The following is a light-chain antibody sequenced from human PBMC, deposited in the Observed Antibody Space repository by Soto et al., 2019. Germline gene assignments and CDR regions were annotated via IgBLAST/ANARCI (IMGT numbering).Light chain of an antibody. V-gene: IGLV3-9*01. CDR3: QVWDSSIWV. Sequence: SYELTQPLSVSVALGQTARITCGGNNIGSKNVHWYQQKPDQAPVLVIYRDSNRPSGIPERFSGSNSGNTATLTISRAQAGDEADYYCQVWDSSIWVFGGGTKLTVL. J-gene: IGLJ3*02. CDR1: NIGSKN. CDR2: RDS.